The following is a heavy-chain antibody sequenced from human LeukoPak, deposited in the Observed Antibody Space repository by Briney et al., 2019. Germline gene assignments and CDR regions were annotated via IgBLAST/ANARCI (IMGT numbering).Heavy chain of an antibody. V-gene: IGHV4-34*01. J-gene: IGHJ4*02. D-gene: IGHD3-22*01. CDR3: ARVRPRYYYDSSGPRDY. Sequence: SETLSLTCAVSGGSISSGGYSWSWIRQPPGKGLEWIGEINHSGSTNYNPSLKSRVTISVDTSKNQFSLKLSSVTAADTAVYYCARVRPRYYYDSSGPRDYWGQGTLVTVSS. CDR1: GGSISSGGYS. CDR2: INHSGST.